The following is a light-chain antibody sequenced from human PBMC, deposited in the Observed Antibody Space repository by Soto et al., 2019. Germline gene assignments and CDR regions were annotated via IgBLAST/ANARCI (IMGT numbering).Light chain of an antibody. Sequence: QSALTQPASVSGSPGQSITISCTGSNSDIGTYNYVSWYQQLPGKAPKLVISEVSNRPSGISGRFPGSKSGNAASLTISGLQAEDEATYYCSSYTSTSTLYVFGPGTKVTVL. CDR3: SSYTSTSTLYV. CDR1: NSDIGTYNY. CDR2: EVS. J-gene: IGLJ1*01. V-gene: IGLV2-14*01.